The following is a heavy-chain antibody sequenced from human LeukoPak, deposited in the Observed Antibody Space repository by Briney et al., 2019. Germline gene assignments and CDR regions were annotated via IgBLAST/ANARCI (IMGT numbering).Heavy chain of an antibody. Sequence: GGSLRLPCAASGFTFDDYAMHWVRQAPGKGLEWVSGISWNSGSIGYADSVKGRFTISRDNAKNSLYLQMNSLRAEDTALYYCVSGWDFDYWGQGTLVTVSS. V-gene: IGHV3-9*01. D-gene: IGHD6-19*01. CDR3: VSGWDFDY. CDR2: ISWNSGSI. J-gene: IGHJ4*02. CDR1: GFTFDDYA.